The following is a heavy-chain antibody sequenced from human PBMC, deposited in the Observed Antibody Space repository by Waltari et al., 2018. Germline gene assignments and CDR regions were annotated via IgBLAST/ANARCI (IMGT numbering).Heavy chain of an antibody. CDR1: GVTFRLHW. Sequence: EVQVVESGGGLVQPGGSLRLSCAASGVTFRLHWMSWVRQAPGKGLEWVANINQAGNDKYYVDSVKGRFTVSRDNAKNSLYLQMNSLRAEDTAVYYCARDANWGRGCDYWGQGTPVIVSS. D-gene: IGHD7-27*01. J-gene: IGHJ4*02. CDR3: ARDANWGRGCDY. CDR2: INQAGNDK. V-gene: IGHV3-7*01.